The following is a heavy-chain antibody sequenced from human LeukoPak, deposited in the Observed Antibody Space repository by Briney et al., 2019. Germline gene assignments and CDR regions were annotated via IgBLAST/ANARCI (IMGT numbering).Heavy chain of an antibody. J-gene: IGHJ4*02. CDR1: GFTFSTYS. V-gene: IGHV3-48*01. CDR3: ARDSLEGAKAY. D-gene: IGHD1-26*01. Sequence: GSLRLSCAVSGFTFSTYSMNWVRQAPGKGLEWVSYISSSSSTIYYADSVKGRFTISRDNAKNSLYLQMNSLRAEDTAVYYCARDSLEGAKAYWGQGTLVTVSS. CDR2: ISSSSSTI.